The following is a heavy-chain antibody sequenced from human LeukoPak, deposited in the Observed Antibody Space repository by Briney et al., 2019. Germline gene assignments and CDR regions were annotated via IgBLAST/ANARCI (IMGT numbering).Heavy chain of an antibody. J-gene: IGHJ4*02. CDR3: ARTYGGKWDFDY. D-gene: IGHD4-23*01. V-gene: IGHV4-34*01. CDR1: GGSFSGYY. Sequence: PSETLSLTCVVYGGSFSGYYWSWIRQPPGKGLEWIGEINHSGSTNYNPSLKSRVTISVDTSKNQFSLKLSSVTAADTAVYYCARTYGGKWDFDYWGQGTLVTVSS. CDR2: INHSGST.